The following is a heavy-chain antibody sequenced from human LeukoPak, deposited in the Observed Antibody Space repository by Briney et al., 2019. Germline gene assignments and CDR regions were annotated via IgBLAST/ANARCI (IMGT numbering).Heavy chain of an antibody. D-gene: IGHD1-26*01. J-gene: IGHJ4*02. V-gene: IGHV3-23*01. Sequence: GGSLRLSCAASGFTFSSYVMTWVRQAPGKGLEWVSGISGSGGATYYADSVKGRFTISRDNSKNTLFLQMNSLRAEDTAVYYCAKGDEGAGDFDYWGQGTLVTVSS. CDR1: GFTFSSYV. CDR2: ISGSGGAT. CDR3: AKGDEGAGDFDY.